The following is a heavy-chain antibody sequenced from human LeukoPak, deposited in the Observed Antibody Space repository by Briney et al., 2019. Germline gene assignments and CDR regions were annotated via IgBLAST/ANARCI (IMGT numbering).Heavy chain of an antibody. CDR3: ARDLLKGYYDFWSGFKEDYYYYYGMDV. D-gene: IGHD3-3*01. J-gene: IGHJ6*02. V-gene: IGHV1-18*01. CDR2: ISAYNGNT. Sequence: AASVKVSCKASGYTFTSYGISWVRQAPGQGLEWMGWISAYNGNTNYAQKLQGRVTMTTDTSTSTAYMELRSLRSDDTAVYYCARDLLKGYYDFWSGFKEDYYYYYGMDVWGQGTTVTVSS. CDR1: GYTFTSYG.